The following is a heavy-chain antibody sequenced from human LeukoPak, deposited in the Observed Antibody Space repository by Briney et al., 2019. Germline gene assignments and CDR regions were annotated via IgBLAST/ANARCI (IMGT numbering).Heavy chain of an antibody. Sequence: SETLSLTCTVSGGSISSSSYYWGWIRQPPGKGLEWIGSIYYSGSTYYNPSLKSRVTISVDTSKNQFSLKLSSVTAADTAVYYCARGVGYYDSSTLRTLDYWGQGTLVTVSS. CDR1: GGSISSSSYY. CDR3: ARGVGYYDSSTLRTLDY. D-gene: IGHD3-22*01. V-gene: IGHV4-39*07. J-gene: IGHJ4*02. CDR2: IYYSGST.